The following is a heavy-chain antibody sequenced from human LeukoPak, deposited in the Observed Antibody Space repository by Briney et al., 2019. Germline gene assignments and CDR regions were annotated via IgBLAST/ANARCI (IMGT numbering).Heavy chain of an antibody. J-gene: IGHJ6*02. CDR2: INPSGGST. CDR3: AILGYCSGGSCNYYYYYGMDV. Sequence: GASVKVSCKASGYTFTSYDINWVRQATGQGLEWMGIINPSGGSTSYAQKFQGRVTMTRDTSTSTVYMELSSLRSEDTAVYYCAILGYCSGGSCNYYYYYGMDVWGQGTTVTVSS. V-gene: IGHV1-46*01. D-gene: IGHD2-15*01. CDR1: GYTFTSYD.